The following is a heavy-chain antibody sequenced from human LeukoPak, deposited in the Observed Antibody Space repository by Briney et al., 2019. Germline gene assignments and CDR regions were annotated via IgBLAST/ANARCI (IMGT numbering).Heavy chain of an antibody. D-gene: IGHD6-19*01. CDR2: INSSSGYI. V-gene: IGHV3-21*01. CDR3: AKDSGSGWPTIDY. CDR1: GFTFRNYN. J-gene: IGHJ4*02. Sequence: GGSLRLSCAASGFTFRNYNMNWVRQAPGKGLEWVSSINSSSGYIYYADSVKGRFTISRDNAKNSLYLQMNSLRAEDTAVYYCAKDSGSGWPTIDYWGQGTLVTVSS.